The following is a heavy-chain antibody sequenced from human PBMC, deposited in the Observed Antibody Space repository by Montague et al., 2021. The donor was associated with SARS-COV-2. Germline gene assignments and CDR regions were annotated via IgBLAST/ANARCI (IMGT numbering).Heavy chain of an antibody. V-gene: IGHV4-59*01. CDR2: T. CDR3: AREWSGFEC. J-gene: IGHJ3*01. Sequence: TNYNPSLNSRVTISVDTSRNQFFLEVSSVTAADTAMYYCAREWSGFECWAHGTMVTVSS. D-gene: IGHD3-3*01.